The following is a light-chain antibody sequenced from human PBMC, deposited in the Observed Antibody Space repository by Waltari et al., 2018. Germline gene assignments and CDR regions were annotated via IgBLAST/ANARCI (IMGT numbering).Light chain of an antibody. CDR1: QSVLDNSNNRNY. CDR3: QQYSALPYS. J-gene: IGKJ2*03. CDR2: WAS. V-gene: IGKV4-1*01. Sequence: DIVMTQSPDSLAVSLGARATINCRSSQSVLDNSNNRNYLSWYHQKSGEPPKVLCYWASSRKSEDPDRFSASRSGAKFTLTINRLQAEDVGLYYCQQYSALPYSFGQGTKLEVK.